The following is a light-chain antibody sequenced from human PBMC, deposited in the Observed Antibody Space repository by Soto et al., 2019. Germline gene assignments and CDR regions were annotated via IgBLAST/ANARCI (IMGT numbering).Light chain of an antibody. CDR3: ISYTIRSPHVV. V-gene: IGLV2-14*01. Sequence: QSVLTQPASVSGSPGQSITISSTGTSSDVGGYNYVSWYQQHPGKAPKLMIYDVSNRPSGVSNRFSGSKSGNTASLTISGLQAEDEADYYCISYTIRSPHVVFGGGTKLTVL. CDR1: SSDVGGYNY. J-gene: IGLJ2*01. CDR2: DVS.